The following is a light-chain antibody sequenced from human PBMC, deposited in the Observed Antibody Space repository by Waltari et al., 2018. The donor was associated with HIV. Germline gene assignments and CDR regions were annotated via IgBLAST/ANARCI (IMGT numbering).Light chain of an antibody. V-gene: IGLV1-40*01. CDR1: TSNIGPGYD. CDR2: GNT. Sequence: QSVLTQPPSASGAPRQRVSISFTWSTSNIGPGYDVHSYHQVPGTAPKLLIFGNTNRPSGVPDRISGSKSGTSASLAISGLRAEDEAYYYCQSYDSSLSGSWVFGGGTKLTVL. J-gene: IGLJ3*02. CDR3: QSYDSSLSGSWV.